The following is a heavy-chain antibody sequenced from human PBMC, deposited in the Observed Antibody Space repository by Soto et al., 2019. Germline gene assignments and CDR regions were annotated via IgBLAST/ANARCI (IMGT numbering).Heavy chain of an antibody. D-gene: IGHD3-9*01. V-gene: IGHV3-74*01. J-gene: IGHJ4*02. Sequence: PGGSLRLSCAVSGFTFRSYWMHWVRQAPGKGLVWVSRINTDGSTTSYADTVKGRFTIYRDNAKNTLYLQMNSVIAEDMAVYYCVIDHTGYSDCWGQGTLVTVSS. CDR1: GFTFRSYW. CDR3: VIDHTGYSDC. CDR2: INTDGSTT.